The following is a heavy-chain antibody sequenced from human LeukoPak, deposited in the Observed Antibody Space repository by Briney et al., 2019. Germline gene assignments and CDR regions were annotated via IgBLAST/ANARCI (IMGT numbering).Heavy chain of an antibody. CDR3: ARAFWSGYFSRGFDP. D-gene: IGHD3-3*01. CDR2: IYYSGST. J-gene: IGHJ5*02. Sequence: SETLSLTCAVSGGSISSEGYSWSWIRQPPGKGLEWIGSIYYSGSTYYNPSLKSRVTISVDTSKNQFSLKLSSVTAADTAVYYCARAFWSGYFSRGFDPWGQGTLVTVSS. V-gene: IGHV4-30-2*03. CDR1: GGSISSEGYS.